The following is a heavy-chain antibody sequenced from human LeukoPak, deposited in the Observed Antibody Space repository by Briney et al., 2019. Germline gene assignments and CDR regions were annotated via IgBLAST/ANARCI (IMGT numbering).Heavy chain of an antibody. J-gene: IGHJ6*02. Sequence: SETLSLTCTVSGGSISSSSYYWGWIRQPPGKGLEWIGSIYYSGSTYYNPSLKSRVTISVDTSKNQFSLKLSSVTAADTAVYYCARNFAQNGMDVWGQGTTVTVSS. CDR2: IYYSGST. CDR3: ARNFAQNGMDV. V-gene: IGHV4-39*07. D-gene: IGHD3-9*01. CDR1: GGSISSSSYY.